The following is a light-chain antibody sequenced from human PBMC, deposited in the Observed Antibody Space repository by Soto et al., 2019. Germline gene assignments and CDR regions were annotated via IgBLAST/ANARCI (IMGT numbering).Light chain of an antibody. CDR2: GAS. CDR1: QSVSSN. Sequence: EVVMTQSPATLSVSPGEGATLSCRASQSVSSNLAWYQQKPGQAPRLLIYGASTRATGVPARFSGSGSGTDFTLTISSLQSEDFAIYYCQQYDNRPPVTFGQGTRLEIK. J-gene: IGKJ5*01. CDR3: QQYDNRPPVT. V-gene: IGKV3-15*01.